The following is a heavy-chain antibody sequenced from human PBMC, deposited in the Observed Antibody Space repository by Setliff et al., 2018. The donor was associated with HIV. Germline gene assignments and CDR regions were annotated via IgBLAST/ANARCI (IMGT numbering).Heavy chain of an antibody. D-gene: IGHD2-21*01. Sequence: GESLKISCKGSGYSFTSYWIGWVRQMPGKGLEWMGIIYPGDSDTRYSPSFQGQVTISADKSISTAYLQWSTLRVDDTAVYYCTMAPRLASTYGVDVWGQGTTVTVSS. CDR1: GYSFTSYW. CDR3: TMAPRLASTYGVDV. CDR2: IYPGDSDT. V-gene: IGHV5-51*01. J-gene: IGHJ6*02.